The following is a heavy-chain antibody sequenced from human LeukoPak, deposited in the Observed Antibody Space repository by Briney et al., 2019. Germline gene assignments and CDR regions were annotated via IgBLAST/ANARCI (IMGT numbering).Heavy chain of an antibody. Sequence: SETLSLTCTVSGGSLTSHYCNWIRQPPGKGLEWIGYIYYSGSTNYNPSLESRVTISVDTSKNQFSLKLRSVTAADTAVYYCARGDPAWDYDTSSYYPDAFDIWGQGTMVTVSS. CDR3: ARGDPAWDYDTSSYYPDAFDI. J-gene: IGHJ3*02. CDR1: GGSLTSHY. CDR2: IYYSGST. V-gene: IGHV4-59*11. D-gene: IGHD3-22*01.